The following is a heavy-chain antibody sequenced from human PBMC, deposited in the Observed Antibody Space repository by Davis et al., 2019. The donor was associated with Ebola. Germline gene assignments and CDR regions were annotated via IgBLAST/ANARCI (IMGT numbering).Heavy chain of an antibody. Sequence: GESLKISCAASGFTFSSYSMNWVRQAPGKGLEWVSYISSSSSTIYYADSVKGRFTISRDNAKNSLYLQMNSLRAEDTAVYYCARGEAYGSGIRYYYYGMDVWGQGTTVTVSS. V-gene: IGHV3-48*04. CDR1: GFTFSSYS. J-gene: IGHJ6*02. D-gene: IGHD3-10*01. CDR3: ARGEAYGSGIRYYYYGMDV. CDR2: ISSSSSTI.